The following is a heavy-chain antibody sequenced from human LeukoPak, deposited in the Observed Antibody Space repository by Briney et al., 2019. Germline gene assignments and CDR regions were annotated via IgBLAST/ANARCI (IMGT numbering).Heavy chain of an antibody. CDR1: GGSISSSNW. V-gene: IGHV4-4*02. CDR2: IFPSGST. CDR3: ARDYYGSGNYLDC. Sequence: SETLSLTCAVSGGSISSSNWWSWVRQPPGKGLEWIGEIFPSGSTNYNPSLKSRVTISIDKSKNQFSLKLSSVTAADTAVYYCARDYYGSGNYLDCWGQGTLVTVSS. J-gene: IGHJ4*02. D-gene: IGHD3-10*01.